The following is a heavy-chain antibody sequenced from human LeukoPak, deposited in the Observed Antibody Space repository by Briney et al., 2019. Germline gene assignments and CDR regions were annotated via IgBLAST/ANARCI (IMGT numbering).Heavy chain of an antibody. V-gene: IGHV3-30*04. Sequence: GGSLRLSCAASGFTFSNYAMHWVRQAPGKGLEWVAAISYDGSKKYYADSVKGRLTISRANSKNTLYLQMNSLRAEDTAVYYCAKDSGSGWDWYFDLWGRGTLVTVSS. J-gene: IGHJ2*01. CDR1: GFTFSNYA. CDR3: AKDSGSGWDWYFDL. D-gene: IGHD6-19*01. CDR2: ISYDGSKK.